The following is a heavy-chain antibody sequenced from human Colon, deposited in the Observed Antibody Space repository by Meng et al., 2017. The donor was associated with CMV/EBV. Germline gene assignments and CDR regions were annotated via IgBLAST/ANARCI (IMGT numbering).Heavy chain of an antibody. D-gene: IGHD1-26*01. Sequence: QVQLGQSGVEVKKAGASGKVSCKTSGYTFSDYHIHWVRQAPGQGLEWMGWINSNSGATDYAQKFQGRFTMTRDTSITTVYMELSSLRSDDTAVYYCARDPSGSRVPFDYWGQGSLVTVSS. J-gene: IGHJ4*02. V-gene: IGHV1-2*02. CDR1: GYTFSDYH. CDR3: ARDPSGSRVPFDY. CDR2: INSNSGAT.